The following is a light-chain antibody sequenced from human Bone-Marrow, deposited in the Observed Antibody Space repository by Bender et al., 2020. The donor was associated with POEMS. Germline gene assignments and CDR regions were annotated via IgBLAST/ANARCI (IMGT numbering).Light chain of an antibody. CDR2: SSH. J-gene: IGLJ2*01. CDR3: SSYPSSTAPVV. V-gene: IGLV1-44*01. CDR1: SSNIGAHA. Sequence: QSVLTQPPSASGTPGQRVTISCSGGSSNIGAHAVNWYQHLPGTAPKLLIYSSHRRPSEVPDRFSGSRSGTSASLAISGLQAEDEAHYYCSSYPSSTAPVVFGGGTKLTVL.